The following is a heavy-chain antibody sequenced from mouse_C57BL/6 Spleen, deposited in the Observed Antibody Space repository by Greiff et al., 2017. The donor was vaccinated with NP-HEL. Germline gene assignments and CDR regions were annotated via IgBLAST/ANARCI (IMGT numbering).Heavy chain of an antibody. V-gene: IGHV1-54*01. D-gene: IGHD4-1*02. CDR3: ARGAQLGLWYFDV. Sequence: QVQLQQSGAELVRPGTSVKVSCKASGYAFTNYLIEWVKQRPGQGLEWIGVINPGSGGTNYNEKFKGKATLTADKSSSTAYMQLSSLTSEDSAVYFCARGAQLGLWYFDVWGTGTTVTVSS. CDR2: INPGSGGT. CDR1: GYAFTNYL. J-gene: IGHJ1*03.